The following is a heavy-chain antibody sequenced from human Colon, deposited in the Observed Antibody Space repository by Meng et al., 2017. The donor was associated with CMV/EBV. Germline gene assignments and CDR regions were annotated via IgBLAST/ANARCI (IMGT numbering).Heavy chain of an antibody. Sequence: GGSLSLSCGVSGFSFNTYWMSWVRQAPGKGLEWVANIKEDGSEKHYVDSVKGRFIISRDNAKNSLDLQMNSLRADDTAVYYCATRVQAPANWGQGTLVTVSS. V-gene: IGHV3-7*01. J-gene: IGHJ4*02. CDR3: ATRVQAPAN. CDR1: GFSFNTYW. CDR2: IKEDGSEK.